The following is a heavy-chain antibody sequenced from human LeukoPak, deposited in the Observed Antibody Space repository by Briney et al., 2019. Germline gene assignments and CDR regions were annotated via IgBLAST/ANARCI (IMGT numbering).Heavy chain of an antibody. CDR3: ARVGRRTAAGTPFDY. J-gene: IGHJ4*02. D-gene: IGHD6-13*01. V-gene: IGHV1-2*02. CDR1: GYTFTGYC. CDR2: INPNSGGT. Sequence: ASVKVSCRASGYTFTGYCIHWVRQAPGQGLEWRRWINPNSGGTNYAQKFQGRVTMTRDTSISTAYMELSRLKSDDTAVYYCARVGRRTAAGTPFDYWGQGTLVTVSS.